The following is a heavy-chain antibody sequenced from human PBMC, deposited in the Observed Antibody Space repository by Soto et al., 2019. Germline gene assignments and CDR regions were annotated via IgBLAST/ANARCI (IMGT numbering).Heavy chain of an antibody. Sequence: QVQLVQSGAEVKKPGSSVKVSCKASGGTFSSYTISWVRQAPGQGLEWMGRIIPILGIANYAQKFQGRVTITADKSTSTAYMELSSVRSEDTAVYYCASRPYRSGVFGLDPWGQGTLVTVSS. V-gene: IGHV1-69*02. CDR2: IIPILGIA. CDR3: ASRPYRSGVFGLDP. D-gene: IGHD6-19*01. CDR1: GGTFSSYT. J-gene: IGHJ5*02.